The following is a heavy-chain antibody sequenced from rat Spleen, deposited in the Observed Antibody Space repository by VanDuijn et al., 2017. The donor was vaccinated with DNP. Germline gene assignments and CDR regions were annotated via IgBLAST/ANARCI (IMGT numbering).Heavy chain of an antibody. Sequence: EVQLVESGGGLVQPGRSLKLSCAVSGITFSDHNMAWVRQAPKKSLEWVATISYDGSDTYYRDSMKGRFTISRDNANSTLYLQMDSLRSEDTATYYCAGRPPPTRGPFDYWGQGVTVTVSS. CDR1: GITFSDHN. D-gene: IGHD1-4*01. CDR3: AGRPPPTRGPFDY. CDR2: ISYDGSDT. V-gene: IGHV5-7*01. J-gene: IGHJ2*01.